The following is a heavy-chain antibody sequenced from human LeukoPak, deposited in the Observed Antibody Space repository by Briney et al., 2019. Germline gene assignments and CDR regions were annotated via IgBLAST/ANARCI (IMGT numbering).Heavy chain of an antibody. Sequence: PSETLSLTCTVSGGSISSYYWSWIRQPAGKGLEWIGRIYTSGSTNYNPSLKSRVTMSVDTSKNQFSLKLSSVTAADTAVYYCARARFSSRNRDGYLDSWGEGTLVTVSS. CDR1: GGSISSYY. CDR2: IYTSGST. CDR3: ARARFSSRNRDGYLDS. D-gene: IGHD6-13*01. J-gene: IGHJ4*02. V-gene: IGHV4-4*07.